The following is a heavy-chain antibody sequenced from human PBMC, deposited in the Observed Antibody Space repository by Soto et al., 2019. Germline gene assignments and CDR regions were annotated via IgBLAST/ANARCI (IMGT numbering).Heavy chain of an antibody. CDR3: ARGSRGATTVYYYYGMDV. D-gene: IGHD5-12*01. CDR2: IWYDGSNK. J-gene: IGHJ6*02. CDR1: GFTFSSYG. V-gene: IGHV3-33*01. Sequence: QVQLVESGGGVVQPGRSLRLSCAASGFTFSSYGMHWVRQAPGKGLEWVAIIWYDGSNKYYADSVKGRFTISRDNSKNTLYLQMNSLRAEDTAVYYCARGSRGATTVYYYYGMDVWGQGTTVTVSS.